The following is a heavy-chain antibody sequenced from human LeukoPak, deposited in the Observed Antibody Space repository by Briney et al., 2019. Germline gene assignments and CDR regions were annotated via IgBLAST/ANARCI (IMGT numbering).Heavy chain of an antibody. CDR3: ARRLPAYYDSSGSFDV. CDR2: INHSGST. Sequence: SETLTLTCAVYGGSFSGYYWSWIRQPSGKGLEWIGEINHSGSTNYNPSLKRRVTISVATSKIHFYLKLSSVTAADTAVYYCARRLPAYYDSSGSFDVWGQGTMVTVSS. D-gene: IGHD3-22*01. J-gene: IGHJ3*01. V-gene: IGHV4-34*01. CDR1: GGSFSGYY.